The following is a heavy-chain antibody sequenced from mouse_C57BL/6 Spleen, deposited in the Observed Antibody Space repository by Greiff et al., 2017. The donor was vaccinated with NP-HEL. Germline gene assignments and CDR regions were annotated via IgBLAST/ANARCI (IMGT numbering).Heavy chain of an antibody. V-gene: IGHV1-69*01. J-gene: IGHJ2*01. D-gene: IGHD1-1*01. CDR2: IDPSDSYT. Sequence: QVQLQQPGAELVMPGASVKLSCKASGYTFTSYWMHWVKQRPGQGLEWIGEIDPSDSYTNYNQKFKGKSTLTVDKSSSTAYMQLSSLTSEDSAVYYCARYYYGSSFYYFDYWGQGTTLTVSS. CDR3: ARYYYGSSFYYFDY. CDR1: GYTFTSYW.